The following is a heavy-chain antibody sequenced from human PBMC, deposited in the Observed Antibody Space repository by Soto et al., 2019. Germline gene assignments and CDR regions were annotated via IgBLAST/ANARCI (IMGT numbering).Heavy chain of an antibody. J-gene: IGHJ4*02. CDR1: GFTFSNYA. CDR3: AKDQGSSWYEIDY. V-gene: IGHV3-23*01. D-gene: IGHD6-13*01. Sequence: EVQLLESGGGLVQPGGSLRLSCAASGFTFSNYAVTWVRQAPGKGLEWVSTISGSGGSTSYADSVKGRFTISRDNSKNTLYLQMNRLRAEDTAVYYCAKDQGSSWYEIDYWGQGTLVTVSS. CDR2: ISGSGGST.